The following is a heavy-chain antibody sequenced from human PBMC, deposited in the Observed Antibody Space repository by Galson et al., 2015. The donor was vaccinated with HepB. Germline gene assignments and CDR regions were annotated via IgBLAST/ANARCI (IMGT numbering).Heavy chain of an antibody. V-gene: IGHV1-69*10. CDR3: AINYYDASGYFAY. CDR2: IITLVGLA. D-gene: IGHD3-22*01. J-gene: IGHJ4*02. CDR1: GYDFNSHF. Sequence: SVKVSCKASGYDFNSHFIHWMRQAPGQGLEWMGWIITLVGLANYAQKFQDRVTITADKSTSTTYMELSSLRSEDTAVYYCAINYYDASGYFAYWGQGTLVTVTP.